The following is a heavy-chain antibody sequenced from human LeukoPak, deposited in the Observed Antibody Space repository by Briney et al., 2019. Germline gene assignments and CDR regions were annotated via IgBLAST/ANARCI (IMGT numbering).Heavy chain of an antibody. D-gene: IGHD6-6*01. CDR3: ARDDRPSGHDFDY. CDR1: GFTFRDYN. CDR2: IRSKADGGTT. J-gene: IGHJ4*02. Sequence: GGSLRLSCTASGFTFRDYNINWFRQAPGRGLEWVGFIRSKADGGTTEYAASVKGRFTISRDDSKNVANLQINNLRAEDTALYYCARDDRPSGHDFDYWGQGTLVTVSS. V-gene: IGHV3-49*03.